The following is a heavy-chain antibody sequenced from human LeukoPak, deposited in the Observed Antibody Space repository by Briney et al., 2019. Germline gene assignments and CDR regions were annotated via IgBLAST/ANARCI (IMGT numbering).Heavy chain of an antibody. CDR1: GASISSHY. Sequence: PSETLSLTCSVSGASISSHYWSWIRQPPGKGLEWIGYIYYSVRTNYNPSLKSRVTISVDTSKNQFSLKLSSVTAADTAVYYCACLYSSGWHDAFDIWGQGTMVTVSS. D-gene: IGHD6-19*01. V-gene: IGHV4-59*11. CDR2: IYYSVRT. CDR3: ACLYSSGWHDAFDI. J-gene: IGHJ3*02.